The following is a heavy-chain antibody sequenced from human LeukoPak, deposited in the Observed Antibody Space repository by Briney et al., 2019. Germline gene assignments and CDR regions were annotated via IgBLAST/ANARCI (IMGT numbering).Heavy chain of an antibody. J-gene: IGHJ4*02. CDR2: VRGSGSRT. Sequence: GGSLRLSCAASGFSFSGHWMNWVRQAPGKGLEWVSGVRGSGSRTDYADSVKGRFTISRDNSNHTLHLQMNSLRVEDTAVYYCAKTSRGNSGYDSPFDYWGQGTLVTVSS. D-gene: IGHD5-12*01. V-gene: IGHV3-23*01. CDR3: AKTSRGNSGYDSPFDY. CDR1: GFSFSGHW.